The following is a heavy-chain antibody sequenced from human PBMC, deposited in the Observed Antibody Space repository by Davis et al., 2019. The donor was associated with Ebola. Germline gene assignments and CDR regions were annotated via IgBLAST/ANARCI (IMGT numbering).Heavy chain of an antibody. Sequence: GGSLRLSCTASGFTFGDYAMSWVRQAPGKGLEWVGFIRSKAYGGTTEYAASVKGRFTISRDDSKSIAYLQMNSLRAEDTAVYYCARDYPHDHAWGQGTLVTVSS. CDR3: ARDYPHDHA. CDR2: IRSKAYGGTT. CDR1: GFTFGDYA. J-gene: IGHJ4*02. V-gene: IGHV3-49*04. D-gene: IGHD1-1*01.